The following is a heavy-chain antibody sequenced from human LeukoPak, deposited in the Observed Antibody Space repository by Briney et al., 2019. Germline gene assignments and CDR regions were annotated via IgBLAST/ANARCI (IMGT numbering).Heavy chain of an antibody. CDR2: INLSGST. D-gene: IGHD2-2*01. V-gene: IGHV4-34*01. J-gene: IGHJ4*02. CDR1: GASFSGYY. Sequence: SETLSLTCAVYGASFSGYYWSWIRQPPGKGREWIGEINLSGSTNYNPSLKSRVTISVDTSKNQFSLKLSSVTAADTAVYYCARGGSSCSSTSCPLPYYFDYWGQGTLVTVSS. CDR3: ARGGSSCSSTSCPLPYYFDY.